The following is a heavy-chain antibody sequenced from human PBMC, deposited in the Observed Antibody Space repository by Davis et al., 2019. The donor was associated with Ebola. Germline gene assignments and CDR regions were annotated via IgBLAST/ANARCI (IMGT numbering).Heavy chain of an antibody. V-gene: IGHV4-34*01. Sequence: WIGEINHSGSTNYNPSLKSRVTISVDTSKNQFSLKLSSVTAADTAVYYCARDSATVAYWYFDLWGRGTLVTVSS. D-gene: IGHD4-23*01. CDR2: INHSGST. CDR3: ARDSATVAYWYFDL. J-gene: IGHJ2*01.